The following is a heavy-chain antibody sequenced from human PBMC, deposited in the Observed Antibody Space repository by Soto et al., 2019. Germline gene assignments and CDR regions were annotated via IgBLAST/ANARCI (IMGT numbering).Heavy chain of an antibody. V-gene: IGHV3-72*01. CDR1: GFTFSDHY. Sequence: VGSLRLSCAASGFTFSDHYMDWVRQAPGKGLEWVGRTRNKANSYTTEYAASVKGRFTISRDDSKNSLYLQMNSLKTEDTAVYYCAREAYYYGSGSYFNWFDPWGQGTLVTVSS. CDR3: AREAYYYGSGSYFNWFDP. J-gene: IGHJ5*02. D-gene: IGHD3-10*01. CDR2: TRNKANSYTT.